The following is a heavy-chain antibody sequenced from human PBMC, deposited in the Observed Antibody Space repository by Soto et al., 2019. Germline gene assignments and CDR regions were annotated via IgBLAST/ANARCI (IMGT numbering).Heavy chain of an antibody. V-gene: IGHV3-30*18. CDR1: GFTFSSYG. J-gene: IGHJ4*02. D-gene: IGHD3-22*01. CDR3: ANGAYYDSSGYCDY. CDR2: ISYDGSNK. Sequence: QVQLVESGGGVVQPGRSLRLSCAAPGFTFSSYGMHWVRQAPGKGLEWVAVISYDGSNKYYADSVKDRFTISRDNSKNTLYLQMNSLRAEDTAVYYCANGAYYDSSGYCDYWGQGTLVTVSS.